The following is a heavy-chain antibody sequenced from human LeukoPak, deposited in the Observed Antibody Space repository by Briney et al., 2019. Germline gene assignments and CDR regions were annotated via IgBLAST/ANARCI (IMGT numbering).Heavy chain of an antibody. CDR2: ISSSGTTI. D-gene: IGHD1-20*01. J-gene: IGHJ4*02. CDR1: GFTFSSYS. Sequence: QSGGSLRLSCAASGFTFSSYSMNWVRQAPGKGLEWVSFISSSGTTIYHADSVKGRFTISRDNAKNSLYLQMNSLRAEDTAVYYCAKETNNWSFDYWGQGTLVTVSS. V-gene: IGHV3-48*01. CDR3: AKETNNWSFDY.